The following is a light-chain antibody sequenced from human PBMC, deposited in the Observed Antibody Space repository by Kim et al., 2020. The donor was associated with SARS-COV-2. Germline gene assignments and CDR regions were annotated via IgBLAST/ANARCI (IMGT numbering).Light chain of an antibody. Sequence: VTISCSGSSSNIESNYVYWYQQRPGTAPKLLIYRNNQRPSGVPDRFSGSKSGTSASLAISGLRSEDEADYYCAAWDDSLSGRGVVFGGGTQLTVL. CDR2: RNN. V-gene: IGLV1-47*01. J-gene: IGLJ2*01. CDR3: AAWDDSLSGRGVV. CDR1: SSNIESNY.